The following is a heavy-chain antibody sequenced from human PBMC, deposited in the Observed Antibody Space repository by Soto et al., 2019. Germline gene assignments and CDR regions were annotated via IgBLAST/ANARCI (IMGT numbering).Heavy chain of an antibody. J-gene: IGHJ5*02. D-gene: IGHD6-13*01. CDR3: VRERTEVSRDSWGWFAP. CDR1: GGPCIDHY. V-gene: IGHV3-11*01. CDR2: ISSSGTTI. Sequence: AASGGPCIDHYISWIRKEPGKGLKWVSYISSSGTTIYYAESVKGRFTISRDNAKNLLYLQMDSLTSEDTAVYYCVRERTEVSRDSWGWFAPLGQGPPVTVSS.